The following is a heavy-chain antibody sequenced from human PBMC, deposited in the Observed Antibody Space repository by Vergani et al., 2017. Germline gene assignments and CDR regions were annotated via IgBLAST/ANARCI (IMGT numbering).Heavy chain of an antibody. J-gene: IGHJ5*02. Sequence: QVQLVQSGAEVKRPGASVKVSCKASGYTFTGYYLHWVRLAPGQGLEWMGWINPKNGLTKYAQRFQGRVSLTRDTSITTAFMELSSLRSDDTAMYYCARDSRYCSSTSCYVGRDWFDPWGQGTLVTVSS. V-gene: IGHV1-2*02. CDR3: ARDSRYCSSTSCYVGRDWFDP. D-gene: IGHD2-2*01. CDR1: GYTFTGYY. CDR2: INPKNGLT.